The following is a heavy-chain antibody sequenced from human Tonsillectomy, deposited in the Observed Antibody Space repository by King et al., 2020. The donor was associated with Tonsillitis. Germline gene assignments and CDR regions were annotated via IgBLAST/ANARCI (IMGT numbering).Heavy chain of an antibody. CDR2: IDWDDDK. CDR1: GFSLSTSGMR. Sequence: TLQESGPALVKPPQTLTLTCAFSGFSLSTSGMRVSWIRQPPGKALEWLARIDWDDDKFYGTSLRTRLTISKDTSKNHVVLTMTNMDPVDTATYYCARLKTGSYYVFDFWGQGTLVTVSS. V-gene: IGHV2-70*04. CDR3: ARLKTGSYYVFDF. J-gene: IGHJ4*02. D-gene: IGHD1-26*01.